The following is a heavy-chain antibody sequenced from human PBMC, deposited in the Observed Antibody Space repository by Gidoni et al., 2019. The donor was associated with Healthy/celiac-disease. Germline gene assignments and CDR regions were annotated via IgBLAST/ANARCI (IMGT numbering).Heavy chain of an antibody. V-gene: IGHV1-69*06. CDR3: ARESYGDPSDISYYYGMDV. D-gene: IGHD4-17*01. Sequence: QVQLVQSGAEVKKPGSSVKVSCKASGGTFSSYAISWVRQAPGQGLEWMGGIIPIFGTANYAQKFQGRVTITADKSTSTAYMELSSLRSEDTAVYYCARESYGDPSDISYYYGMDVWGKGTTVTVSS. J-gene: IGHJ6*04. CDR1: GGTFSSYA. CDR2: IIPIFGTA.